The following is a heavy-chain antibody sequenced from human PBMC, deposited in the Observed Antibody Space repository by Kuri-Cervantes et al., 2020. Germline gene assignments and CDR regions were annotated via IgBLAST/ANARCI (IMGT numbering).Heavy chain of an antibody. Sequence: SETLSLTCAISGSSVSSIYYWGWIRQPPGKGLEWIGSIYHSGSTYYNPSLNQVAISVDTSKNQFSLKLSSVTAADTAVYFCARVFCSGGSCYSPDYWGQGTLVTVSS. V-gene: IGHV4-38-2*01. CDR1: GSSVSSIYY. J-gene: IGHJ4*02. D-gene: IGHD2-15*01. CDR2: IYHSGST. CDR3: ARVFCSGGSCYSPDY.